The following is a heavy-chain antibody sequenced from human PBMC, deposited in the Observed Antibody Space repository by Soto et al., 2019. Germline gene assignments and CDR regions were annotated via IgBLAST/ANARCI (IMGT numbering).Heavy chain of an antibody. D-gene: IGHD6-13*01. Sequence: QVQLQESGPGLVKPSQTLSLTCTVSGGSISSGDYYWSWIRQPPGKGLEGIGYIYYSGSTYYNPSLKSRVTISVDTSKNQFSLKLSSVTAADTAVYYCARDAFIATAGTEGDYYYGMDVWGQGTTVTVSS. CDR2: IYYSGST. CDR3: ARDAFIATAGTEGDYYYGMDV. CDR1: GGSISSGDYY. V-gene: IGHV4-30-4*01. J-gene: IGHJ6*02.